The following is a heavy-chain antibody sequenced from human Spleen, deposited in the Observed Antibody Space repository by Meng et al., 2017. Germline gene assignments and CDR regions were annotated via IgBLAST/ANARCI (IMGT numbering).Heavy chain of an antibody. CDR2: INHSGST. CDR3: ARGPTTMAHDFDY. V-gene: IGHV4-34*02. J-gene: IGHJ4*02. Sequence: QVKLRQCASGRLKPSDTLSRTCVVSGGSFSDYYWSWSRQPPGKGLEWIGEINHSGSTNYNPSLESRATISVDTSQNNLSLKLSSVTAADSAVYYCARGPTTMAHDFDYWGQGTLVTVSS. D-gene: IGHD4-11*01. CDR1: GGSFSDYY.